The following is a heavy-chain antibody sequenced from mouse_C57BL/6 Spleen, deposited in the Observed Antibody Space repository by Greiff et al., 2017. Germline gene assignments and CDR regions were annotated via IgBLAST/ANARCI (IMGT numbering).Heavy chain of an antibody. J-gene: IGHJ2*01. CDR3: TPFTTVVAGGYYFDY. CDR2: IDPADGDT. CDR1: GFNIKDSY. Sequence: EVQLQQSGAELVRPGASVKLSCTASGFNIKDSYMHWVKQRPEQGLEWIGRIDPADGDTEYAPKFQGKATMTADTSSNTAYLQLSSLTSEDTAVYYCTPFTTVVAGGYYFDYWGQGTTLTVSS. V-gene: IGHV14-1*01. D-gene: IGHD1-1*01.